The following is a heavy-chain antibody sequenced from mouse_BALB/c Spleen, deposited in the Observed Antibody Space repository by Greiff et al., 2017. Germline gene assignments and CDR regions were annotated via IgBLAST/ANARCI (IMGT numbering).Heavy chain of an antibody. Sequence: EVKLLESGPGLVKPSQSLSLTCTVTGYSITSDYAWNWIRQFPGNKLEWMGYISYSGSTSYNPSLKSRISITRDTSKNQFFLQLNSVTTEDTATYYCANANPYFDYWGQGTTLTVSS. CDR1: GYSITSDYA. CDR2: ISYSGST. V-gene: IGHV3-2*02. J-gene: IGHJ2*01. D-gene: IGHD4-1*01. CDR3: ANANPYFDY.